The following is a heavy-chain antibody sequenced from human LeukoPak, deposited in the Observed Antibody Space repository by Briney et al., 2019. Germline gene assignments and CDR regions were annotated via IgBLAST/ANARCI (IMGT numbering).Heavy chain of an antibody. CDR1: GYTFTSYD. CDR2: MNANSGNT. J-gene: IGHJ5*02. Sequence: ASLKVSCKASGYTFTSYDINWVRQATGQGLEWMGWMNANSGNTGYAQKFQGRVTITRNTSISTAYMEPSSLRSEDTAVYYCARGSGRITIFGVVIILGRFDPWGQGTLVTVSS. V-gene: IGHV1-8*03. CDR3: ARGSGRITIFGVVIILGRFDP. D-gene: IGHD3-3*01.